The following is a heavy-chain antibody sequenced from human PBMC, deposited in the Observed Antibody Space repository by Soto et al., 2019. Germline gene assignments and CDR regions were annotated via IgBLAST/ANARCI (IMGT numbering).Heavy chain of an antibody. V-gene: IGHV1-3*01. CDR2: INAGNGNT. D-gene: IGHD3-10*01. CDR1: GYTFTTYA. CDR3: ARPARLLWFGELPSDI. Sequence: QVQLVQSGAEVKKPGASVKVSCKASGYTFTTYAMHWVRQAPGQRLEWMGWINAGNGNTKYSQKFQGRVTITRDTSASTEHMGRRSLRSEDTAVYYCARPARLLWFGELPSDIWGQGRMVTVSS. J-gene: IGHJ3*02.